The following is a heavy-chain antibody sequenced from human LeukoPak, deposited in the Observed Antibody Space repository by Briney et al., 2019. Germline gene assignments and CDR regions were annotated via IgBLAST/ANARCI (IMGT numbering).Heavy chain of an antibody. Sequence: PSEILSLTCTVSGGSISSSSYYWGWIRQPPGKGLEWIGSIYYSGSTNYNPSLKSRVTISVDTSKNQFSLKLSSVTAADTAVYYCARHGRIAAAVRVFDYWGQGTLVTVSS. CDR3: ARHGRIAAAVRVFDY. CDR1: GGSISSSSYY. J-gene: IGHJ4*02. V-gene: IGHV4-39*01. CDR2: IYYSGST. D-gene: IGHD6-13*01.